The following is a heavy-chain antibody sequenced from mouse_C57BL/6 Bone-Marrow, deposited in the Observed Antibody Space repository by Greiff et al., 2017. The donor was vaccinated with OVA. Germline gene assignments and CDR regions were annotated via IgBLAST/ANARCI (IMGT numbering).Heavy chain of an antibody. V-gene: IGHV1-69*01. CDR2: IDPSDSYT. D-gene: IGHD1-1*01. J-gene: IGHJ1*03. CDR1: GYTFTSYW. Sequence: QVQLQQPGAELVMPGASVQLSCKASGYTFTSYWMHWVKQRPGQGLEWIGEIDPSDSYTNYNQKFKGKSTLTVDKSSSTAYMQLSSLTSEDSAVYYCARNYGSSPSYWYFDVWGTGTTVTVSS. CDR3: ARNYGSSPSYWYFDV.